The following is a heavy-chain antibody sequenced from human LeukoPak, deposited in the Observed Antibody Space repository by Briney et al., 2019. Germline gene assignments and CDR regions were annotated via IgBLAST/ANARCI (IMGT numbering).Heavy chain of an antibody. CDR2: ISSSGSSI. V-gene: IGHV3-11*01. J-gene: IGHJ6*03. CDR1: GFTFSDYY. CDR3: ARVPNWNDVNYYYYYMDV. Sequence: PGGSLRLSCAASGFTFSDYYMNWIRQAPGRGLEWVSYISSSGSSIYYADSVKGRFTISRDNAKNSLYLQMNSLRAEDTAVYYCARVPNWNDVNYYYYYMDVWGKGTTVTVSS. D-gene: IGHD1-1*01.